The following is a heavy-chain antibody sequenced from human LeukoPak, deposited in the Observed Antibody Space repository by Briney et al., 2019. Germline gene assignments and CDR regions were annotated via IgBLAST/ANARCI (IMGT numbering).Heavy chain of an antibody. CDR2: INHSGST. D-gene: IGHD2/OR15-2a*01. V-gene: IGHV4-34*01. CDR1: GGSFSGYY. CDR3: ARVYGYGMDV. Sequence: SETLSLTCAVYGGSFSGYYWSWIRQPPGKGLEWIGEINHSGSTNYNPSLKSRVTISVDTSKNQFSLQLNSVTPEDTAVYYCARVYGYGMDVWGQGTTVTVSS. J-gene: IGHJ6*02.